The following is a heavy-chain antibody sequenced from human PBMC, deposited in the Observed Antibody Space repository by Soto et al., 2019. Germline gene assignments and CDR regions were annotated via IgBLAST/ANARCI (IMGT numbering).Heavy chain of an antibody. D-gene: IGHD3-16*01. J-gene: IGHJ4*01. V-gene: IGHV3-30*18. CDR2: ITFDGSNQ. CDR3: AKDMGADY. CDR1: GFRFSGYG. Sequence: QVQLVESGGGVVQRGRSLRLSCVASGFRFSGYGMYWVRQAPGKGLEWVARITFDGSNQFYGDSVKGRFTISRDDSKNTLYLQMNSLRSEDTALYYCAKDMGADYWGHGTPVIVSS.